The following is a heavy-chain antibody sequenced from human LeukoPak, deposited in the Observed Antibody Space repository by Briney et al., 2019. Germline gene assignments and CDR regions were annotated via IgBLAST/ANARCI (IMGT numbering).Heavy chain of an antibody. J-gene: IGHJ4*02. CDR3: AKDREAAAGLFDY. V-gene: IGHV3-9*01. CDR2: ISWNSGSI. Sequence: GGSLRLSCAASGFTFDDYAMHWVRHAPGKGLEWVSGISWNSGSIGYADSVKGRFTISRDNAKNSLYLQMNSLRAEDTALYYCAKDREAAAGLFDYWGQGTLVTVSS. CDR1: GFTFDDYA. D-gene: IGHD6-13*01.